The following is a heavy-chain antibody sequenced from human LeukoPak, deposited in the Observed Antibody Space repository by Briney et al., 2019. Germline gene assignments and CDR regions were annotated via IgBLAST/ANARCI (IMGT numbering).Heavy chain of an antibody. J-gene: IGHJ1*01. CDR1: GFTLSTYA. V-gene: IGHV3-33*01. D-gene: IGHD3-16*02. Sequence: PGGSLRLSCAASGFTLSTYAIHWVRQAPGKGLEWVAVIWFDGSEQYYADSVKGRLIISRDNSKSTSNLQLNSLRAEDTAVYYCAREGDSRWGELSPWGQGTLVTVSS. CDR2: IWFDGSEQ. CDR3: AREGDSRWGELSP.